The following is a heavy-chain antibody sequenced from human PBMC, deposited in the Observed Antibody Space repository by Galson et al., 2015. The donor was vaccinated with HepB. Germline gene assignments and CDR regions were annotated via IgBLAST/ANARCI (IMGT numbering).Heavy chain of an antibody. CDR2: ISGSGGST. CDR3: AKDSPQNGYNYKLTVLAFDI. CDR1: GFTFSSYA. V-gene: IGHV3-23*01. J-gene: IGHJ3*02. D-gene: IGHD5-24*01. Sequence: SLRLSCAASGFTFSSYAMSWVRQAPGKGLEWVSAISGSGGSTYYADSVKGRFTISRDNSKNTLYLQMNSLRAEDTAVYYCAKDSPQNGYNYKLTVLAFDIWGQGTMVTVSS.